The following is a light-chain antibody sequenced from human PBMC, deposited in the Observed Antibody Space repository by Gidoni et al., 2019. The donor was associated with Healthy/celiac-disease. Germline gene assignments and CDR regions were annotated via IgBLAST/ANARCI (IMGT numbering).Light chain of an antibody. CDR1: QRVSSY. CDR2: DAS. J-gene: IGKJ3*01. Sequence: EIVLIQSPATLSLSPGERATLSCRASQRVSSYLACYQQKPGQAPRLLIDDASNRATGIPARFSGSGSGTDFTLTISSLEPEDFAVYYCQQRSNWFTFGPGTKVDIK. V-gene: IGKV3-11*01. CDR3: QQRSNWFT.